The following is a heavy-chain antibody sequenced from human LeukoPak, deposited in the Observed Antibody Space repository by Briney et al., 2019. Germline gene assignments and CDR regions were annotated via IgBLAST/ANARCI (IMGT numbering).Heavy chain of an antibody. Sequence: GRSLRLSCAASGFTFSSYAMHWVRRAPGKGLEWVAVISYDGSNKYFADSVKGRFTISRDNSKNTLYLQMNSLRAEDTAVYYCARDWAVAGIWHWFDPWGQGTLVTVSS. V-gene: IGHV3-30-3*01. CDR2: ISYDGSNK. J-gene: IGHJ5*02. CDR1: GFTFSSYA. D-gene: IGHD6-19*01. CDR3: ARDWAVAGIWHWFDP.